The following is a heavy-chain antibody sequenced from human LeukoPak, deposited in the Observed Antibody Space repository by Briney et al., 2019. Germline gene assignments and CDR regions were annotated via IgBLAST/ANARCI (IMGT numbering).Heavy chain of an antibody. CDR3: AREALGYYMDV. CDR1: GGTFSNYA. Sequence: ASVKVSCKASGGTFSNYAISWVRQAPGQGLEWMGGIIPIFGAPNYAQKFQGRVTITTDESTSTAYMELSSLRSEDSASYYCAREALGYYMDVWGKGTMVTVSS. D-gene: IGHD7-27*01. CDR2: IIPIFGAP. J-gene: IGHJ6*03. V-gene: IGHV1-69*05.